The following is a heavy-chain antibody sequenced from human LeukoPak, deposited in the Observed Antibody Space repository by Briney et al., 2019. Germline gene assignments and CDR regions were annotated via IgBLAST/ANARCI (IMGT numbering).Heavy chain of an antibody. Sequence: AETLSLTCTVSGVSISPEFWSWIRQPAGKGLEWIGRIFTSGSTSYNPSLKSRVNMSIDTSKNQFSLRLSSVTAADTAVYYCARDLKGVYFDYWGQGILVTVSS. V-gene: IGHV4-4*07. CDR3: ARDLKGVYFDY. D-gene: IGHD3-16*01. J-gene: IGHJ4*02. CDR2: IFTSGST. CDR1: GVSISPEF.